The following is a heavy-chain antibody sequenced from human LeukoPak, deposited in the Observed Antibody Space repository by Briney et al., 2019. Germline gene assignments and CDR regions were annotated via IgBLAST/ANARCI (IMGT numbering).Heavy chain of an antibody. CDR1: GFAFSVYA. CDR2: INANSGTT. J-gene: IGHJ4*02. CDR3: TKDAAVLTSGIAASSHEF. D-gene: IGHD6-13*01. V-gene: IGHV3-23*01. Sequence: GGSLRLSCTASGFAFSVYAMSWLRQPPGKGLEWVSTINANSGTTSYAASVRGRFTISRDNSKNTLYLQMNNLTDEDTAVYYCTKDAAVLTSGIAASSHEFWGQGTLVTVSS.